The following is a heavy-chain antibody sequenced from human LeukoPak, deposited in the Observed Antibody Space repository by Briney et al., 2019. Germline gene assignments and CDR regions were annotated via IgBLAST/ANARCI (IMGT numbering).Heavy chain of an antibody. Sequence: ASVKVSCKASGYTFTSYYMHWVRQAPGQGLEWMGIINPSGGSTSYAQKFQGRVTMTEDTSTDTAYMELSSLRSEDTAVYYCATNLGRFGESMYYFDYWGQGTLVTVSS. CDR3: ATNLGRFGESMYYFDY. CDR2: INPSGGST. D-gene: IGHD3-10*01. V-gene: IGHV1-46*01. J-gene: IGHJ4*02. CDR1: GYTFTSYY.